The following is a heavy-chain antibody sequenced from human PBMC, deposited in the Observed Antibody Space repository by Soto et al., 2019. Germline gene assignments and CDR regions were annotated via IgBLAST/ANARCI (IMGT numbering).Heavy chain of an antibody. CDR1: GYSISSGYY. V-gene: IGHV4-38-2*02. Sequence: SETLSLTCAVSGYSISSGYYWGWIRQPPGKGLEWIGSIYHSGSTYYNPSLKSRVTISVDTSKNQFSLKLSSVTAADTAVYYCARDKYIAAAGTVDYWAQGTLVTVSS. CDR2: IYHSGST. CDR3: ARDKYIAAAGTVDY. J-gene: IGHJ4*02. D-gene: IGHD6-13*01.